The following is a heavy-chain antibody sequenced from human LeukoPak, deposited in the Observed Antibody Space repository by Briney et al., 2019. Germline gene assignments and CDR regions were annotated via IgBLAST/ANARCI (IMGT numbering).Heavy chain of an antibody. CDR2: IYHSGST. Sequence: SETLSLTCTVSGYSISSGYYWGWIRQPPGKGLEWIGSIYHSGSTYYNPSLKSRVTISVDTSNNQFSLKLSSVTAADTAVYYCARWALRRHFDYWGQGTLVTVSS. CDR3: ARWALRRHFDY. J-gene: IGHJ4*02. CDR1: GYSISSGYY. V-gene: IGHV4-38-2*02.